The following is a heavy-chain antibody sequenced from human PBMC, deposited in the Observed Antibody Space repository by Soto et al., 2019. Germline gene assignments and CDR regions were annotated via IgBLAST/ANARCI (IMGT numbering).Heavy chain of an antibody. CDR1: GYTFTSYG. J-gene: IGHJ6*02. CDR2: ISAYNGNT. Sequence: AASVKVSCKASGYTFTSYGISWVRQAPGQGLEWMGWISAYNGNTNYAQKLQGRVTMTTDTSTSTAYMELRSLRSDDTAVYYCASSVGPGIFGVVITGPYYGMDVWGQGTTVTVSS. V-gene: IGHV1-18*04. CDR3: ASSVGPGIFGVVITGPYYGMDV. D-gene: IGHD3-3*01.